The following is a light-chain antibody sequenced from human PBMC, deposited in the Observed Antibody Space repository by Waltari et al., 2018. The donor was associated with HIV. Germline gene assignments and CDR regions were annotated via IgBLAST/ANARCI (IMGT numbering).Light chain of an antibody. Sequence: QSALTQPASVSGSPGQSITISCTGTTSAVGGYNSVSCYQQHPAKAPKLVILDVSNRPSGVSNRFSGSKSGNTASLTISGLQAEDEAYYYCSSYTNSDTVVFGGGTKVTVL. CDR2: DVS. CDR1: TSAVGGYNS. J-gene: IGLJ2*01. V-gene: IGLV2-14*03. CDR3: SSYTNSDTVV.